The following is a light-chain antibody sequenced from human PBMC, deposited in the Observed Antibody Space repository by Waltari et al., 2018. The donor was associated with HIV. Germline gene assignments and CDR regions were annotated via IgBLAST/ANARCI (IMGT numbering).Light chain of an antibody. V-gene: IGKV1-9*01. CDR2: DAS. CDR1: QDISDF. CDR3: QQLQTFPLT. J-gene: IGKJ4*01. Sequence: DIQLNQSPSFLSASVGAGVTVAFPASQDISDFLAWYQQKPGTAPRLLIYDASTLYSGVPSRFRGSGSGTEFTLTISSLQPEDFASYYCQQLQTFPLTFGGGTKV.